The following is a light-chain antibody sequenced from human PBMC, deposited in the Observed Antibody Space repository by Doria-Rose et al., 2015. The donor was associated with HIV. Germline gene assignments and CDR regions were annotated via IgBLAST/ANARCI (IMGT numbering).Light chain of an antibody. CDR1: QSFSSTY. CDR3: HQYGTSWT. V-gene: IGKV3-20*01. Sequence: DIVMTQSPGTLSLSPGERATLSCRASQSFSSTYLAWYQQKPGQAPSLLIYDGSTRATGIPDRFSASGSGTDFTLTINRLVPEDFALYYCHQYGTSWTFGQGTKVEI. J-gene: IGKJ1*01. CDR2: DGS.